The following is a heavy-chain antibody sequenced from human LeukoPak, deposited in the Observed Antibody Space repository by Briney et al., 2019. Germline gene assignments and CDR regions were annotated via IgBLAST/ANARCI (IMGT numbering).Heavy chain of an antibody. CDR2: IYYSGST. CDR1: GGSISSYY. CDR3: ARGLYSSGWYVWFDP. D-gene: IGHD6-19*01. Sequence: SETLSLTCTVSGGSISSYYWSWIRQPPGKGLEWIGYIYYSGSTNYNPSLKSRVTISVDTSKNQFSLKLSSVTAADTAVYYCARGLYSSGWYVWFDPWGQGTLVTVSS. J-gene: IGHJ5*02. V-gene: IGHV4-59*01.